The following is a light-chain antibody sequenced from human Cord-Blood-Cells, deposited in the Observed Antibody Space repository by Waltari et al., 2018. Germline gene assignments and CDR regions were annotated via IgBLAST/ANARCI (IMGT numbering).Light chain of an antibody. CDR2: EGS. CDR3: CLYAGSSTWV. Sequence: QSALTQPASVSGSPGQSITISCTGTSSDVGSYNLVSWYQQHPGKAPKLMIYEGSKRPSGVSNRFSGSTSGNTASLTISGLQAEDEADYYCCLYAGSSTWVFGGGTKLTVL. J-gene: IGLJ3*02. V-gene: IGLV2-23*01. CDR1: SSDVGSYNL.